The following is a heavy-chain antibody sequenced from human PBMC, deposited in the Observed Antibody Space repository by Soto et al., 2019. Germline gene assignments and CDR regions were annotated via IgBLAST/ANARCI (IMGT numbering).Heavy chain of an antibody. V-gene: IGHV1-69*02. J-gene: IGHJ4*02. D-gene: IGHD2-21*02. CDR3: ASPPRRCGGDCYSDY. CDR1: GGTFSSYT. Sequence: QVQLVQSGAEVKKPGSSVKVSCKASGGTFSSYTISWVRQAPGQGLEWLGRIIPILGISNYAQKFQGRVTITAAKATSTAYMELSSLGSEDTAVYYGASPPRRCGGDCYSDYWGQGTLVTVSS. CDR2: IIPILGIS.